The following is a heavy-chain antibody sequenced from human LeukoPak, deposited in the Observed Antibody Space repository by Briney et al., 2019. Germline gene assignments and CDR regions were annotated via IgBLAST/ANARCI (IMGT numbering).Heavy chain of an antibody. Sequence: SETLSLTCAVYGGSFSGYYWSWIRQPPGKGLEWIGEINHSGSTNYNPYLKSRVTISVDTSKNQFSLKLSSVTAADTAVYYCARGYDFWSGYFNGRKWFDPWGQGTLVTVSS. V-gene: IGHV4-34*01. J-gene: IGHJ5*02. CDR2: INHSGST. D-gene: IGHD3-3*01. CDR3: ARGYDFWSGYFNGRKWFDP. CDR1: GGSFSGYY.